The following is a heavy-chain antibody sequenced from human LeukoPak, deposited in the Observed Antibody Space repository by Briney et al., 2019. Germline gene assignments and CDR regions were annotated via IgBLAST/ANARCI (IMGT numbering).Heavy chain of an antibody. Sequence: ASVKVSCKASGYTFTSYGISWVRHAPGQGLEWMGWISAYNGNTNYAQKLQGRVTMTTDTYTSTAYMGLRSLRSDDRAVYCCARARGAYDYVWGSYRFLAFDIWGQGTMVTVSS. CDR1: GYTFTSYG. D-gene: IGHD3-16*02. CDR2: ISAYNGNT. CDR3: ARARGAYDYVWGSYRFLAFDI. V-gene: IGHV1-18*04. J-gene: IGHJ3*02.